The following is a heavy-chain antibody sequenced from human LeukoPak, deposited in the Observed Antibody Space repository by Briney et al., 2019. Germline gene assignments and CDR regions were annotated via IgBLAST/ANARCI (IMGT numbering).Heavy chain of an antibody. D-gene: IGHD6-13*01. CDR2: IYYSGST. CDR3: ARDPVIAAAVPYWYFDL. CDR1: GGSISSSSYY. J-gene: IGHJ2*01. Sequence: PSETLSLTCTVSGGSISSSSYYWGWIRQPPGKGLEWIGSIYYSGSTYYNPSLKSRVTISVDTSKNQFSLKLSSVTAADTAVYYCARDPVIAAAVPYWYFDLWGRGTLVTVSS. V-gene: IGHV4-39*07.